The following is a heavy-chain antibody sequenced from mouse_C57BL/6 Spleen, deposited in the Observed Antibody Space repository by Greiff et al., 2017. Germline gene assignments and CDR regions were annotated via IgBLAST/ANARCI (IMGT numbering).Heavy chain of an antibody. V-gene: IGHV1-63*01. Sequence: QVQLHQSGAELVRPGTSVKMSCKASGYTFTNYWIGWAKQRPGHGLEWIGDIYPGGGYTNYNEKFKGKATLTADKSSSTAYMQFSSLTSEDSAIXYCARAPYYGSPFFDYWGQGTTLTVSS. CDR2: IYPGGGYT. CDR3: ARAPYYGSPFFDY. J-gene: IGHJ2*01. CDR1: GYTFTNYW. D-gene: IGHD1-1*01.